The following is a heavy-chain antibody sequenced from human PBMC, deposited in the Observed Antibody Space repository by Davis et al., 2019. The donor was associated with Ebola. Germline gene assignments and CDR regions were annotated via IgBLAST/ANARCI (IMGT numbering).Heavy chain of an antibody. CDR2: IYSGGST. V-gene: IGHV3-53*01. Sequence: PGGSLRLSCAASGFTVSSNYMSWVRQAPGKGLEWVSVIYSGGSTYYADSVKGRFTISRDNSKNTLYLQMNSLRAEDTAVYYCAVAGTNYYYYGMDVWGQGTTVTVSS. CDR3: AVAGTNYYYYGMDV. D-gene: IGHD6-19*01. CDR1: GFTVSSNY. J-gene: IGHJ6*02.